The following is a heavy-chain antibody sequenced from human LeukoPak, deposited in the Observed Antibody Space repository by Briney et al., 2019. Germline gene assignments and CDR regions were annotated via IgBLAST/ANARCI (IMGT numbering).Heavy chain of an antibody. V-gene: IGHV1-69*13. CDR1: GGTFSSYA. Sequence: SVKVSCKASGGTFSSYAISWVRQAPGQGLEWMGGIIPIFGTANYAQKFQGRVTITADESTSTAYMELSSLRSEDTAVYYCARTPNDFWSAFDYWGQGTLVTVSS. J-gene: IGHJ4*02. D-gene: IGHD3-3*01. CDR2: IIPIFGTA. CDR3: ARTPNDFWSAFDY.